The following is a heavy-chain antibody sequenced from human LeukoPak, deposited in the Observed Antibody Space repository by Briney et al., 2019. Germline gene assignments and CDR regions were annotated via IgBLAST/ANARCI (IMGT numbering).Heavy chain of an antibody. V-gene: IGHV4-34*01. CDR1: GGSFSGYY. Sequence: SKTLSLTCAVYGGSFSGYYWSWIRQPPGKGLEWIGEINHSGSTNYNPSLKSRVTISVDTSKNQFSLKLSSVTAADTAVYYCARGRGLQYSYYYYYGMDVWGQGTTVTVSS. CDR3: ARGRGLQYSYYYYYGMDV. CDR2: INHSGST. D-gene: IGHD4-4*01. J-gene: IGHJ6*02.